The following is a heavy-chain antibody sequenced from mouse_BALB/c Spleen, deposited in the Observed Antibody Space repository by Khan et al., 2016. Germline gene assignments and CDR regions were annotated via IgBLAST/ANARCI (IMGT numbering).Heavy chain of an antibody. CDR1: GFSLTGFS. CDR2: ICGDGST. V-gene: IGHV2-6-7*01. Sequence: VQLQESGPGLVAPSQSLSITCTVSGFSLTGFSVNWVRQPPGKALEWLGMICGDGSTDYNSALKSRLSFNRDDSKSQVFLKMNSLQTDDTARYFCASYYGYDGGFAYWGQGTLVTVSA. J-gene: IGHJ3*01. CDR3: ASYYGYDGGFAY. D-gene: IGHD2-2*01.